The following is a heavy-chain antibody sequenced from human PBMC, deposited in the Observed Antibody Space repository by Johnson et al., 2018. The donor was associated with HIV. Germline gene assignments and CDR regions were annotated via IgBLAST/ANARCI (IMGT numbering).Heavy chain of an antibody. J-gene: IGHJ3*02. CDR2: ISSSGSTI. D-gene: IGHD1-1*01. CDR1: GFTVSSNY. CDR3: TTGVFHAFDM. V-gene: IGHV3-11*04. Sequence: QVQLVESGGGLVQPGGSLRLSCAASGFTVSSNYMSWVRQAPGKGLEWVSYISSSGSTIYYADSVKGRFTISRDNAKNSLYLQMNSLRAEDTAVYYCTTGVFHAFDMWGQGTMVTVSS.